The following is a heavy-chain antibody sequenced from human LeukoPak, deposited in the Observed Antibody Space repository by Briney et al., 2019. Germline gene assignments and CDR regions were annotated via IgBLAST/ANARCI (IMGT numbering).Heavy chain of an antibody. CDR2: ISVRGGST. V-gene: IGHV3-23*01. D-gene: IGHD1-20*01. CDR1: GFTFSSYA. Sequence: GGSLRLSCAASGFTFSSYAMSWVRQAPGKGLEWVSGISVRGGSTYYADSVEGRFTISRDNSKNTLYLQMDSLRAEDTAVYYCAEDRLTGTPYYFDYWGQGTLVIVSS. J-gene: IGHJ4*02. CDR3: AEDRLTGTPYYFDY.